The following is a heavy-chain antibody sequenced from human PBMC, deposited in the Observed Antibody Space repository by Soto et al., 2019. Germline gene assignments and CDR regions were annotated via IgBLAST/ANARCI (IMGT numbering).Heavy chain of an antibody. V-gene: IGHV3-9*01. CDR2: ISWNSGSI. Sequence: HPVGSLRLSCAASGFSFDTYAMHWVRQGPGKGLEWVSGISWNSGSIGYADSVRGRFTISRDNAKNSLYLQMNSVRAEDTAFYYCAKDFYGGNGPFDYWGQGSLVTVSS. J-gene: IGHJ4*02. D-gene: IGHD2-15*01. CDR3: AKDFYGGNGPFDY. CDR1: GFSFDTYA.